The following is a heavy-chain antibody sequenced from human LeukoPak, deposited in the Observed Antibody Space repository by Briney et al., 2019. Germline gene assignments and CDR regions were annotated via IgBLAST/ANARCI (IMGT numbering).Heavy chain of an antibody. CDR2: IGGDGGTT. CDR1: GFTVSSNY. CDR3: AKTIPYWYFDL. Sequence: GGSLRLSCAASGFTVSSNYMSWVRQAPTKGLEWVSAIGGDGGTTYADSVKGRFTISRDNSKNTLYLQMNSLRAEDTAIYYCAKTIPYWYFDLWGHGTLVTVSS. V-gene: IGHV3-23*01. J-gene: IGHJ2*01. D-gene: IGHD5-24*01.